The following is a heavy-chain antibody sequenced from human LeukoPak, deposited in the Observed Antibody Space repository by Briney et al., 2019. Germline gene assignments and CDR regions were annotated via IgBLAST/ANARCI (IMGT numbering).Heavy chain of an antibody. D-gene: IGHD1-14*01. CDR3: ARRTAKWNHRSPEFDP. J-gene: IGHJ5*01. V-gene: IGHV4-59*08. CDR2: IYFGGTT. Sequence: PETLSLTCTVSGGSISGYYWSWIRQPPGKGLEWIGDIYFGGTTNYKTSLKSRVTISLHTSTNQFSLNLTSVTAADTAEYFCARRTAKWNHRSPEFDPWGQGTLVFVSS. CDR1: GGSISGYY.